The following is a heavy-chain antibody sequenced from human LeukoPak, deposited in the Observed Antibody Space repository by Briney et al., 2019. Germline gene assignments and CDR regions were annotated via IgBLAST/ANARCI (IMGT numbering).Heavy chain of an antibody. D-gene: IGHD5-18*01. CDR1: GFSLSTSGVG. V-gene: IGHV2-5*01. J-gene: IGHJ5*02. Sequence: SGPTLVNPTQTLTLTCTFSGFSLSTSGVGVGWIRQPPGKALEWHALIYWNDDKRYSPSLKSRLTITKDTSENQVVLTVTNMDPVDTATYYCAHRRGYNYGNWFDPWGQGTLVTVSS. CDR2: IYWNDDK. CDR3: AHRRGYNYGNWFDP.